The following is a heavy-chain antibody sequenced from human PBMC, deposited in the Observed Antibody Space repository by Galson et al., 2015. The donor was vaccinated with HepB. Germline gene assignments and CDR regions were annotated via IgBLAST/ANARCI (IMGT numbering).Heavy chain of an antibody. J-gene: IGHJ4*02. CDR3: VRPRYCSSATCSAAFDL. V-gene: IGHV4-39*01. CDR1: DGSISSSRHY. CDR2: IYYSGST. D-gene: IGHD2-2*01. Sequence: SETLSLTCTVSDGSISSSRHYWGWIRQPPGKGLEWIGRIYYSGSTYYSPSLKSRATISVDTPKNQFSLKVTSVTAADMATYYCVRPRYCSSATCSAAFDLWGQGTLVTVSS.